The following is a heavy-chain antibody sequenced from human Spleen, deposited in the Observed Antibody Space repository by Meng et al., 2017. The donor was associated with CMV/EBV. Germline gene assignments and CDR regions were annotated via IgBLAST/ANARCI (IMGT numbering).Heavy chain of an antibody. Sequence: SGFTFSSHAMSGVRQAPGKGLEWVSAITASGGSTYHADSVKGRFTISRDNSKNTLYLQMNSLRAEDAAVYYCAKDHSASWYRDYFDYWGQGTLVTVSS. CDR1: GFTFSSHA. CDR2: ITASGGST. V-gene: IGHV3-23*01. J-gene: IGHJ4*02. CDR3: AKDHSASWYRDYFDY. D-gene: IGHD6-13*01.